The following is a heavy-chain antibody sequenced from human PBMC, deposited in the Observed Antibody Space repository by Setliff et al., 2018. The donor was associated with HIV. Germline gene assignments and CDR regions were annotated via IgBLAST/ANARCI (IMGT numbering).Heavy chain of an antibody. CDR2: ISTYNGNT. D-gene: IGHD1-26*01. J-gene: IGHJ3*02. V-gene: IGHV1-18*01. CDR3: ARGGVGLTGRAGSAGPRAFDI. CDR1: GYNFTNYG. Sequence: ASVKVSCKASGYNFTNYGINWVRQAPGQGLEWMGWISTYNGNTNYAQKFQGRATMTTDTSTTTAYMELRSLRSDDTAVYYCARGGVGLTGRAGSAGPRAFDIWGQGTMVTVSS.